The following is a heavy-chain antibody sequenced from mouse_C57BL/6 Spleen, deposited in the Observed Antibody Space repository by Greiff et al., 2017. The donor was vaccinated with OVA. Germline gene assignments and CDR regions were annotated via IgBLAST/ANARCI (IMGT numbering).Heavy chain of an antibody. CDR1: GYTFTSYW. CDR2: INPSNGGT. D-gene: IGHD4-1*01. J-gene: IGHJ4*01. V-gene: IGHV1-53*01. Sequence: VQLQQPGTELVKPGASVKLSCKASGYTFTSYWMHWVKQRPGQGLEWIGNINPSNGGTNYNEKFQSKATLTVDKSSSTAYMQLSSLTSEDSAVYYCARYELGRDAMDYWGQGTSVTVSS. CDR3: ARYELGRDAMDY.